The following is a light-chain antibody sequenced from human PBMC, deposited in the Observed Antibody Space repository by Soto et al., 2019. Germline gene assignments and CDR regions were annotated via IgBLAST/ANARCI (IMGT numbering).Light chain of an antibody. V-gene: IGLV1-40*01. CDR1: SSNIGAGYD. CDR3: QSYDSSLSHSV. CDR2: GNS. J-gene: IGLJ3*02. Sequence: QSVLTQPPSVSGAPGQRVTISCTGSSSNIGAGYDVHWYQQLPGTAPKLLIYGNSNRPSGVPDRFSGSKSGTSASLAITGLQVEDEADYYCQSYDSSLSHSVFGGGIKLTVL.